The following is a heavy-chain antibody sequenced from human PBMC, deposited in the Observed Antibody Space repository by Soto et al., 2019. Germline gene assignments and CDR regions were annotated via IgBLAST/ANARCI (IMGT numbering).Heavy chain of an antibody. CDR3: ARGGVVAATRFRAGMDGDDAFDI. CDR2: MNPNSGNT. J-gene: IGHJ3*02. Sequence: ASVKVSCKPSGYTFTSYDINWLQKAPGQGLEWMEWMNPNSGNTAYAQKSQCRVTMTWIVSLSTAYMELSSLRSVDTAVFYCARGGVVAATRFRAGMDGDDAFDIGGQ. D-gene: IGHD2-15*01. V-gene: IGHV1-8*01. CDR1: GYTFTSYD.